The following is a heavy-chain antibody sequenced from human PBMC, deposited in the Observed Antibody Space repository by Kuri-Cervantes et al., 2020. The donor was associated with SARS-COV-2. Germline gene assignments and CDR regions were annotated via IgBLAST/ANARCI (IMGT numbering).Heavy chain of an antibody. CDR1: GFTFSSYS. J-gene: IGHJ4*02. CDR2: IKQDGSEK. D-gene: IGHD1-26*01. CDR3: ARDRRVGWADY. Sequence: GESLKISCAASGFTFSSYSMNWVRQAPGKGLEWVANIKQDGSEKYYVDSVKSRFTISRDNAKNSLYLQMNSLRAEDTAVYYCARDRRVGWADYWGQGTLVTVSS. V-gene: IGHV3-7*01.